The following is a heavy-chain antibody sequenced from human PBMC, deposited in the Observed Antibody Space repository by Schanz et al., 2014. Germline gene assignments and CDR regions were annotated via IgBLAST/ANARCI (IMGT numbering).Heavy chain of an antibody. CDR3: ASAGAGYSSSWDFDY. CDR1: GYTFAMYD. J-gene: IGHJ4*02. CDR2: IIPILGIA. D-gene: IGHD6-13*01. Sequence: QVQLVQSGAEVKKPGASVKVSCKASGYTFAMYDMNWVRQAPGQGLEWMGRIIPILGIANYAQKFQGRVTITADKATFTAYMDVSSLRSEDTAVYYCASAGAGYSSSWDFDYWGQGTLVTVSS. V-gene: IGHV1-69*09.